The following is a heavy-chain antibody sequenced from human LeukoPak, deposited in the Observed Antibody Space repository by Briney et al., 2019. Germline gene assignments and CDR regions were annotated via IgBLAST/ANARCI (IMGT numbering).Heavy chain of an antibody. CDR2: IYYSGST. CDR1: GGSISSYY. CDR3: ARGGRSDFWSGYLYY. D-gene: IGHD3-3*01. Sequence: PSETLTLTCTVSGGSISSYYRSWIRQPPGKGLEWIGYIYYSGSTNYNPSLKSRVTISVDTSKNQFSLKLSSVTAADTAVYYCARGGRSDFWSGYLYYWGQGTLVTVSS. J-gene: IGHJ4*02. V-gene: IGHV4-59*01.